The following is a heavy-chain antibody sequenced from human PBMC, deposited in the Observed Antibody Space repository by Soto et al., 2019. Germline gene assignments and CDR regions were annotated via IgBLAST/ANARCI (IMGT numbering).Heavy chain of an antibody. V-gene: IGHV1-69*02. CDR3: AVCCFRGVITRTRDYYGMDV. D-gene: IGHD3-10*01. CDR1: GGSFSSYI. CDR2: IIPVLGVE. J-gene: IGHJ6*02. Sequence: SVKVSCKASGGSFSSYIVSWVRQAPGQGLERMGRIIPVLGVEYYAQKFQGRVTITADKSTSTAYMELSSLRSEDTSLYYCAVCCFRGVITRTRDYYGMDVWGQGTTVTVSS.